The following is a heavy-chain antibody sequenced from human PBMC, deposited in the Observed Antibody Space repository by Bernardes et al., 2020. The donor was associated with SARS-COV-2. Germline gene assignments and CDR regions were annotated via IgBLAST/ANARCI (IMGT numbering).Heavy chain of an antibody. J-gene: IGHJ4*02. V-gene: IGHV3-23*01. D-gene: IGHD5-18*01. CDR1: GFTFSNYA. Sequence: ASLRLSCAASGFTFSNYAMSWVRQAPGKGLEWVSGISGRCGSTYYPDSVKGRFTISRDNSKNTLYLQMNSLRAEDTAVYYCAKEGGYNYGFQWGQGTLVTVSS. CDR2: ISGRCGST. CDR3: AKEGGYNYGFQ.